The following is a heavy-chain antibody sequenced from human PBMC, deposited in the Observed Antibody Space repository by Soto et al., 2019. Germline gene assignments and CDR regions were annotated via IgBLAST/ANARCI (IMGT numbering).Heavy chain of an antibody. V-gene: IGHV4-34*01. CDR1: GGSFSGYY. CDR3: VRDQGYCGATSCLRWTPWYYFDF. Sequence: SETLSLTCAVYGGSFSGYYWSWIRQPPGKGLEWIGEINHSGSTNYNPSLKSRITITVDTSKNQIYLKLNSVTAADTSVYYCVRDQGYCGATSCLRWTPWYYFDFWGQGTLVTVSS. CDR2: INHSGST. J-gene: IGHJ4*01. D-gene: IGHD2-2*01.